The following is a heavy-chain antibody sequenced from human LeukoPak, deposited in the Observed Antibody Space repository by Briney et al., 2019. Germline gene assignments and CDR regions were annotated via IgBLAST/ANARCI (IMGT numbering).Heavy chain of an antibody. J-gene: IGHJ5*02. CDR3: ARYSGGWSNWFDP. D-gene: IGHD6-19*01. V-gene: IGHV1-18*01. Sequence: ASVKVSCKASGYTFTSYGISWVRQAPGQGLEWMGWISAYNGNTNYAQKLQGRVTMTTDTSTSTDYMELRSLRSDDTAVYYCARYSGGWSNWFDPWGQGTLVTVSS. CDR1: GYTFTSYG. CDR2: ISAYNGNT.